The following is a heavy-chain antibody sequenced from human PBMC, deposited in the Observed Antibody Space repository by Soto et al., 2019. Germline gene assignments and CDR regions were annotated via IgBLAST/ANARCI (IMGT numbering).Heavy chain of an antibody. CDR3: AAGALYYYDTTGGFDP. D-gene: IGHD3-22*01. J-gene: IGHJ5*02. Sequence: PVKVSCKASGFTFTSSAVQWVRQARGQRLEWIGWIVVGSGNTNYAQKFQERVTITRDMSTSTAYMELSSLRSEDTAVYYCAAGALYYYDTTGGFDPWGQGTLVTVSS. CDR1: GFTFTSSA. CDR2: IVVGSGNT. V-gene: IGHV1-58*01.